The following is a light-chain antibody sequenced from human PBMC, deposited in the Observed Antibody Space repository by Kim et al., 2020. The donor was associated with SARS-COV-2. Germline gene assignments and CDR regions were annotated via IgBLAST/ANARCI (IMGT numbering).Light chain of an antibody. J-gene: IGLJ2*01. CDR1: SLRSYY. CDR3: NSRDSSGNHQEV. Sequence: SSELTQDPAVSVALGQTVRITCQGDSLRSYYASWYQQKPGQAPVLVIYGKNNRPSGIPDRFPGSSSGNTASLTITGAQAEDEADYYCNSRDSSGNHQEVF. CDR2: GKN. V-gene: IGLV3-19*01.